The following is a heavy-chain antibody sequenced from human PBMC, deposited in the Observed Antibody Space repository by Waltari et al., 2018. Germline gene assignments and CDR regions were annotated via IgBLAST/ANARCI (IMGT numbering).Heavy chain of an antibody. J-gene: IGHJ5*02. CDR2: IIPILGIA. D-gene: IGHD6-6*01. V-gene: IGHV1-69*10. Sequence: QVQLVQSGAEVKKPGSSVKVSCKASGGTFSSSATSWVRQAPGQGLEWMGGIIPILGIANYAQKFQGRVTITADKSTSTAYMELSSLRSEDTAVYYCARLRAMGIAARPGNNWFDPWGQGTLVTVSS. CDR3: ARLRAMGIAARPGNNWFDP. CDR1: GGTFSSSA.